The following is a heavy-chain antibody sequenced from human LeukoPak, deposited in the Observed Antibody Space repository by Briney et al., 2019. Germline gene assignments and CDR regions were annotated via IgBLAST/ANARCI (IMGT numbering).Heavy chain of an antibody. CDR3: ARAGWVGVINYYYYYMDV. J-gene: IGHJ6*03. CDR1: GFTFSSYG. CDR2: MRYDGSNK. Sequence: GGSLRLSCAASGFTFSSYGMHWVRQAPGKGLEWVAFMRYDGSNKFYADSVRGRFIISRDNSKNTLYLQMNSLRPEDTAVYYCARAGWVGVINYYYYYMDVWGKGTTVTISS. V-gene: IGHV3-30*02. D-gene: IGHD3-10*01.